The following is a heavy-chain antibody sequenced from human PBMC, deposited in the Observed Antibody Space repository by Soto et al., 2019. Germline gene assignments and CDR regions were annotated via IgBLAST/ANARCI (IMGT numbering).Heavy chain of an antibody. Sequence: SETLSLTCTVSGGSISSGGYYWSWIRQHPGKGLEWIGYIYYSGSTYYNPSLKSRVTISVDTSKNQFSLKLSSVPAADTAVYYCARDRNPGRYDSCGYVYGMDVWGQGTTVTVSS. J-gene: IGHJ6*02. CDR1: GGSISSGGYY. CDR3: ARDRNPGRYDSCGYVYGMDV. CDR2: IYYSGST. D-gene: IGHD3-22*01. V-gene: IGHV4-31*03.